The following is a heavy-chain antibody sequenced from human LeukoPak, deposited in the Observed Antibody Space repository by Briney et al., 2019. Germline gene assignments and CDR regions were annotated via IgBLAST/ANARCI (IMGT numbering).Heavy chain of an antibody. V-gene: IGHV4-59*01. Sequence: SETLSLTCTVSSGSTSSYYWSWIRQPPGKGLEWIGYIYYSGSTNYNPSLKSRVTISVDTSKNQFSLKLSSVTAADTAVYYCARGNGGNSGDPSVEIDYWGQGTLVTVSS. CDR3: ARGNGGNSGDPSVEIDY. J-gene: IGHJ4*02. D-gene: IGHD4-23*01. CDR2: IYYSGST. CDR1: SGSTSSYY.